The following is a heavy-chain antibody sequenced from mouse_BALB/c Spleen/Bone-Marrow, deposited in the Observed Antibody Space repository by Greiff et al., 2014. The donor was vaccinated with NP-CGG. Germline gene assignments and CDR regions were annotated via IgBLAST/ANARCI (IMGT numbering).Heavy chain of an antibody. D-gene: IGHD4-1*01. CDR1: GYGFSSYW. V-gene: IGHV1-80*01. CDR3: ARVRNWADY. CDR2: IYPGDGDT. J-gene: IGHJ2*01. Sequence: VQRVESGAELVRPGSSVKISCKASGYGFSSYWMNWVKQRPGQGLEWIGQIYPGDGDTNYNGKFKGKATLTADKSPSTAYMQLSSLTSEDSAVYFCARVRNWADYWGQGTTLTVSS.